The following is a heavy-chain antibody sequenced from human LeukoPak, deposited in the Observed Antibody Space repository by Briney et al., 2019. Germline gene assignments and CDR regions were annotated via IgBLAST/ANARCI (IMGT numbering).Heavy chain of an antibody. D-gene: IGHD6-19*01. V-gene: IGHV4-39*01. CDR3: ASGSSGWYGY. CDR1: GGSISSSSYY. Sequence: SETLSLTCTVSGGSISSSSYYWGWIRQPPGKGLEWIGGIYCSGSAYYNPSLKSRVTISVDTSKNQFSLKLSSVTAADTAVYYCASGSSGWYGYWGQGTLVTVSS. CDR2: IYCSGSA. J-gene: IGHJ4*02.